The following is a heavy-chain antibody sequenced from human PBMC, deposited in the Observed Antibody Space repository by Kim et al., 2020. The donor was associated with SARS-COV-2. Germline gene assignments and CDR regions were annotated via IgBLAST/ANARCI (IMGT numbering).Heavy chain of an antibody. D-gene: IGHD1-26*01. Sequence: ADSGKGRLTISKDNSKNTVYLQMNSLRGEETSVYYCAKGAEWELPCWFDPWGQGTLVTVSS. V-gene: IGHV3-23*01. CDR3: AKGAEWELPCWFDP. J-gene: IGHJ5*02.